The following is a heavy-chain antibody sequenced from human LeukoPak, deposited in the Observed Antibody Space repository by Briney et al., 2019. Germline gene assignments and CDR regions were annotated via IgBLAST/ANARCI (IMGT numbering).Heavy chain of an antibody. Sequence: ASVKVSCRASGYTFNVYYMHWVRQAPGQGLEWMGIINPSGGSTSYAQKFQGRVTMTRDMSTSTVYMELSSLRSEDTAVYYCARDVPRYCSGGSCYPGFFDYWGQGTLVTVSS. CDR2: INPSGGST. D-gene: IGHD2-15*01. CDR1: GYTFNVYY. CDR3: ARDVPRYCSGGSCYPGFFDY. V-gene: IGHV1-46*02. J-gene: IGHJ4*02.